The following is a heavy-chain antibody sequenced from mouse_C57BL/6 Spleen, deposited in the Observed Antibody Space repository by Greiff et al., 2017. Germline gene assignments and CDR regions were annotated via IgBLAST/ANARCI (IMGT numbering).Heavy chain of an antibody. CDR2: IDPEDGET. CDR3: ASPHYYGSSYGYFDV. CDR1: GFNIKDYY. D-gene: IGHD1-1*01. J-gene: IGHJ1*03. V-gene: IGHV14-2*01. Sequence: VQLKESGAELVKPGASVKLSCTASGFNIKDYYMHWVKQRTEQGLEWIGRIDPEDGETKYAPKFQGKATITADTSSNTAYLQLSSLTSEDTAVYYCASPHYYGSSYGYFDVWGTGTTVTVSS.